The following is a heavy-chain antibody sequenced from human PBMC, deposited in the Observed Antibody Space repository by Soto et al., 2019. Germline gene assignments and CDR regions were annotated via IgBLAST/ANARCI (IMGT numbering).Heavy chain of an antibody. CDR2: IYYSGST. Sequence: QVQLQESGPGLVKPSETLSLTCTVSGGSVSSGSYYWSWIRQPPGKGLEWIGYIYYSGSTNYNPSLKSRVTISVDTSKNQFSLKLSSVTAADTAVYYCARVGLDISTGSGDYYYYYGMDVWGQGTTVTVSS. J-gene: IGHJ6*02. CDR1: GGSVSSGSYY. CDR3: ARVGLDISTGSGDYYYYYGMDV. D-gene: IGHD3-9*01. V-gene: IGHV4-61*01.